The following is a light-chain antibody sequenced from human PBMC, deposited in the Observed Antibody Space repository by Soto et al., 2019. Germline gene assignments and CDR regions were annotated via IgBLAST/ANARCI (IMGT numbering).Light chain of an antibody. CDR1: QTISNW. J-gene: IGKJ1*01. CDR3: QQYKSYSPRT. Sequence: DIQLTQSPSTLSASVGDIVTITCRASQTISNWLAWYQQRPGKAPQLLISDASRLESGVPSRFSGSGSGTEFTLTISSLQPDDSATYYCQQYKSYSPRTFGQGTKVDI. CDR2: DAS. V-gene: IGKV1-5*01.